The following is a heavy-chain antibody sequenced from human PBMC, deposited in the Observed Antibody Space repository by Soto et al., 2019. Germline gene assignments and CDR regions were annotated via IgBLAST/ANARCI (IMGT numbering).Heavy chain of an antibody. D-gene: IGHD3-16*01. CDR3: ARSGHTFAGVV. V-gene: IGHV4-59*01. CDR1: GASMSDYY. CDR2: LHYSGSA. J-gene: IGHJ4*02. Sequence: XATLSLTCTVSGASMSDYYWSWIRQSPGKGLEHIGYLHYSGSANYNPSLKSRVTISMDTSKNQFSLKLTSVIAAETAIYYCARSGHTFAGVVWGQGILVTSPQ.